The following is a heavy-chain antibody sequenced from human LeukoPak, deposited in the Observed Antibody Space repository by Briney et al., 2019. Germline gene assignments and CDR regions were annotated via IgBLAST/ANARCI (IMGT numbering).Heavy chain of an antibody. D-gene: IGHD1-26*01. Sequence: PSETLSLTCTVSAGSISGYYWSWIRQPAGKGLEWIGRIYTSGSTNYNPSLKSRVTISVDESKNQFSLKLSSVTAADTAVYYCARGLVGTTGEQNWFDPWGQGTLVTVSS. J-gene: IGHJ5*02. CDR1: AGSISGYY. CDR2: IYTSGST. V-gene: IGHV4-4*07. CDR3: ARGLVGTTGEQNWFDP.